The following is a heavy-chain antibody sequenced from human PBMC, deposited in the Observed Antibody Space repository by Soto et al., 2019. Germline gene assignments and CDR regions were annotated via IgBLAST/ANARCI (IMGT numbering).Heavy chain of an antibody. Sequence: GESLKISCKGSGYSFTSYWIGWERQMPGKGLERMGTIYHGDSETRFSLSFEGQITLSADKSISTAYLQRSSQKGSDTAMYYSARFTRGSLKLYFQLWGQGTLVTVSS. CDR3: ARFTRGSLKLYFQL. V-gene: IGHV5-51*01. CDR2: IYHGDSET. CDR1: GYSFTSYW. D-gene: IGHD5-12*01. J-gene: IGHJ1*01.